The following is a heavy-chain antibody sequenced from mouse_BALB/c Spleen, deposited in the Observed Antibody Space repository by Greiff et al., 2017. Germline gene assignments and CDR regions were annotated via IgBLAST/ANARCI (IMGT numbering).Heavy chain of an antibody. CDR1: GFTFSNYW. Sequence: EVKVEESGGGLVQPGGSMKLSCVASGFTFSNYWMNWVRQSPEKGLEWVAEIRLKSNNYATHYAESVKGRFTISRDDSKSSVYLQMNNLRAEDTGIYYCTRVYDGYDDYYAMDYWGQGTSVTVSS. D-gene: IGHD2-3*01. CDR3: TRVYDGYDDYYAMDY. CDR2: IRLKSNNYAT. V-gene: IGHV6-6*02. J-gene: IGHJ4*01.